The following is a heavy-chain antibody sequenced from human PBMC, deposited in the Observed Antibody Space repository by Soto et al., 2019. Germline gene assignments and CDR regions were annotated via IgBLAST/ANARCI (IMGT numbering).Heavy chain of an antibody. CDR2: FDPEDGET. V-gene: IGHV1-24*01. Sequence: QVQLVQSGAEVKKPGASVKVSCKVSGYTLTELSMHWVRQAPGKGLEWMGGFDPEDGETIYAQKFRGRVTMTEDTSTDTAYMELSSLRSEDTAVYYCATRAYCGGDCYPTRPYGMDVWGQGTTVTVSS. CDR1: GYTLTELS. CDR3: ATRAYCGGDCYPTRPYGMDV. D-gene: IGHD2-21*02. J-gene: IGHJ6*02.